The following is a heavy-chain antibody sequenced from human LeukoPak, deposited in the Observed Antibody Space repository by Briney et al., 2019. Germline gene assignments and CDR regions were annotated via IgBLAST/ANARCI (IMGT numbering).Heavy chain of an antibody. CDR3: AKDPNGDYVGAFDT. CDR1: GFTFSSYA. J-gene: IGHJ3*02. D-gene: IGHD4-17*01. Sequence: GGSLRLSCAASGFTFSSYAMTWVRQAPGRGLEWVSSIRGSGGSTYYADSIKGRFAISRDNSKNTLYLQMNSLRAEDAAVYYCAKDPNGDYVGAFDTWGQGTMVIVSS. CDR2: IRGSGGST. V-gene: IGHV3-23*01.